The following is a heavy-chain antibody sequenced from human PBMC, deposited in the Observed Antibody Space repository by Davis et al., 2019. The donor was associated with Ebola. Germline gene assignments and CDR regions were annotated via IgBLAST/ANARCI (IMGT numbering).Heavy chain of an antibody. CDR3: ATPEGYSSTWYYLDF. J-gene: IGHJ4*02. CDR2: ISGSGGTT. D-gene: IGHD6-13*01. V-gene: IGHV3-23*01. Sequence: GESLKISCAASGFTFSKFYISWVRQAPGKGLEWVSSISGSGGTTYYAKSVKGRFTISRDNSMNTLYLQMNSLRADDTALYYCATPEGYSSTWYYLDFWGQGTLVTVSS. CDR1: GFTFSKFY.